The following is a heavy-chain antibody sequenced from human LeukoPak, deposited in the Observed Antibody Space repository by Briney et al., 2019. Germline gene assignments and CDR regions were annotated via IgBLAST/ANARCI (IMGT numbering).Heavy chain of an antibody. CDR2: IYYSGST. V-gene: IGHV4-59*01. J-gene: IGHJ4*02. CDR3: ARERKYCSSTSCYFSGFDY. CDR1: GGSISSYY. Sequence: SETLSLTCTVSGGSISSYYWSWIRQPPGKGLEWIGYIYYSGSTNYNPSLESRVTISVDTTKNQFSLKLSSVTAADTAVYYCARERKYCSSTSCYFSGFDYWGQGTLVTVSS. D-gene: IGHD2-2*01.